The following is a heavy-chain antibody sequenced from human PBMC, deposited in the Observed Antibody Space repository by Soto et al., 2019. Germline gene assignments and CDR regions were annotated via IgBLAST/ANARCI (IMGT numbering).Heavy chain of an antibody. V-gene: IGHV5-51*01. CDR2: IFPIDSDT. D-gene: IGHD2-21*02. CDR3: ATPGGRDFNAFDV. J-gene: IGHJ3*01. Sequence: GESLKISCKGSGYTFTRNWIGWLRQMPGKGLEWMGIIFPIDSDTRYSPSSQGQVTISADNSISTAYLQWSSLKASDTAIYYCATPGGRDFNAFDVWGQGTTVTVSS. CDR1: GYTFTRNW.